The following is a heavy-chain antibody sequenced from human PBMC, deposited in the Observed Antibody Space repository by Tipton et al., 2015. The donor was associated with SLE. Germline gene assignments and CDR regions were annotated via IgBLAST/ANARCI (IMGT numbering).Heavy chain of an antibody. J-gene: IGHJ4*02. CDR3: ATRITMVQGAGG. CDR1: GYTFTSYD. D-gene: IGHD3-10*01. CDR2: MNPNSGNT. Sequence: QLVQSGAEVKKHGASVKVSCKASGYTFTSYDINWVRQATGQGLEWMGWMNPNSGNTGYAQKFQGRVTMTRNTSISTAYMELSSLRSEDTAVYYCATRITMVQGAGGWGQGTLVTVSS. V-gene: IGHV1-8*01.